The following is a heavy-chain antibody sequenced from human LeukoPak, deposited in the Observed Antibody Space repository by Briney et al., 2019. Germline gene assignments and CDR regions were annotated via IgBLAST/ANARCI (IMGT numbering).Heavy chain of an antibody. V-gene: IGHV4-34*01. CDR2: INHSGNT. CDR1: GRSIGSDY. D-gene: IGHD1-26*01. Sequence: SESLTLTCTVSGRSIGSDYWTWIRQPPGKGLEWIREINHSGNTNYNPSLKSRVTISVDTSKNQFSLKLSSVTAADTAVYYWARVPTPSGSYYYWGQGTLVTVSS. J-gene: IGHJ4*02. CDR3: ARVPTPSGSYYY.